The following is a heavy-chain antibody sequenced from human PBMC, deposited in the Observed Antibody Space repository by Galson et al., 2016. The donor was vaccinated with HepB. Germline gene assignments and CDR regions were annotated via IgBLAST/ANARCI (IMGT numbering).Heavy chain of an antibody. CDR2: IYYRGST. Sequence: TLSLTCAVDGASFTGYYWSWIRQLPGEGLEWIGFIYYRGSTYYKSSLKSRVNISIDTSKNQFSLNLNSVTAADTAVYYCARGGGSLDYYFDYWGQGTPVTVSS. CDR3: ARGGGSLDYYFDY. V-gene: IGHV4-34*09. J-gene: IGHJ4*02. D-gene: IGHD6-25*01. CDR1: GASFTGYY.